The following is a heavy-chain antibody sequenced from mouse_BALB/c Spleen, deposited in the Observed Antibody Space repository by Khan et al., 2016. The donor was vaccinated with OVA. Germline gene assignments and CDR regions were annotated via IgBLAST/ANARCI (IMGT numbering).Heavy chain of an antibody. CDR1: GFNIKDTY. Sequence: VRLQQSGAELVKPGASVKLSCTASGFNIKDTYIHWVKQRPDQGLVWIGRIDPANGNTECDPKFQGKATLTADTSSNTAYLQLSSLTSEDTAVYYCARDYWDVFAYWGQGTLVTVSA. CDR3: ARDYWDVFAY. D-gene: IGHD4-1*01. CDR2: IDPANGNT. J-gene: IGHJ3*01. V-gene: IGHV14-3*02.